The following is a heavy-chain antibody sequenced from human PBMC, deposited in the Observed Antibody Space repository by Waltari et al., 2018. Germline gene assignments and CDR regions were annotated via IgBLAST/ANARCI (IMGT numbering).Heavy chain of an antibody. CDR1: GYSFTSYW. CDR2: IYPGDSDT. Sequence: EVQLVQSGAEVKKPGESLKISCQGSGYSFTSYWIGWVRQMPGKGLEWMGIIYPGDSDTRYSPSFQGQVTISADKSSSTAYLQWSSLKASDTAMYYCARLTSLWFGELLQGGFDYWGQGTLVTVSS. CDR3: ARLTSLWFGELLQGGFDY. V-gene: IGHV5-51*03. J-gene: IGHJ4*02. D-gene: IGHD3-10*01.